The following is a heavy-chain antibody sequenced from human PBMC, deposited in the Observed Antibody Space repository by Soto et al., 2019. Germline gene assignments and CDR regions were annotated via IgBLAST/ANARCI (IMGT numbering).Heavy chain of an antibody. J-gene: IGHJ6*02. Sequence: EVQLVESGGGLIQPGGSLRLSCAASGFTVSTNYMTWVRQPPGKGLEWVSVIYTGGSTYYADSVTGGFTITTDKSKNTLYLQMNSLRGEDTAVYYCARGYCSGGGCYSGWSMDVWGQGTTVTVSS. V-gene: IGHV3-53*01. D-gene: IGHD2-15*01. CDR3: ARGYCSGGGCYSGWSMDV. CDR1: GFTVSTNY. CDR2: IYTGGST.